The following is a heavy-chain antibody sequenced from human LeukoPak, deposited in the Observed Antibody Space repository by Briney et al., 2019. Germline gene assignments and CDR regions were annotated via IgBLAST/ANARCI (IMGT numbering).Heavy chain of an antibody. Sequence: SVKVSCKASGGTFISYAISWVRQAPGQGLEWMGGIIPIFGTANYAQKFQGRVTITADESTSTAYMELSSLRSEDTAVYYCARDLGTRYCSGCSCDYYYMDVWGKGTTVTVSS. D-gene: IGHD2-15*01. CDR2: IIPIFGTA. V-gene: IGHV1-69*01. CDR1: GGTFISYA. CDR3: ARDLGTRYCSGCSCDYYYMDV. J-gene: IGHJ6*03.